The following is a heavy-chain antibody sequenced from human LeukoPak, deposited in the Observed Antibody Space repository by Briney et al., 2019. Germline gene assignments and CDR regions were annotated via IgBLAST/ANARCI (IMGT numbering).Heavy chain of an antibody. Sequence: GESLKVSCKGSGYSFTSYWSGWVRQLPGKGLEGWGIIYPGDSDTRYSPSFQGQVTISADTSISTAYMQWSSLKASDTAMYYCARSLGYCRSTSCPFQHWGQGTLVTVSS. V-gene: IGHV5-51*01. CDR1: GYSFTSYW. CDR3: ARSLGYCRSTSCPFQH. CDR2: IYPGDSDT. J-gene: IGHJ1*01. D-gene: IGHD2-2*01.